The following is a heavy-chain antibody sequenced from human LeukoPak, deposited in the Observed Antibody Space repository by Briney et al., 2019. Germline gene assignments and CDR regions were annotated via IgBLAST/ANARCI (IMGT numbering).Heavy chain of an antibody. CDR1: GGSISSYY. CDR3: ARATYYYGPGGLPYDAFDI. J-gene: IGHJ3*02. CDR2: IYYSGST. V-gene: IGHV4-59*01. Sequence: SETLSLTCTVSGGSISSYYWSWIRQPPGKGLEWIGYIYYSGSTNYNPSLKSRVIISVDTSKNQFSLKLSSVTAADTAVDYCARATYYYGPGGLPYDAFDIWGQGTMVTVSS. D-gene: IGHD3-10*01.